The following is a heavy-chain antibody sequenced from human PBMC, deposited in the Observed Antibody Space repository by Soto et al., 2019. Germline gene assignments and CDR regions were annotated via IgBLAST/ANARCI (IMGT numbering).Heavy chain of an antibody. CDR3: APSPYFGEELDY. Sequence: QITLKESGPTLVKPTQTLTLTCTFSGFSLTTSGVGVGWIRQPPGKALEWLALIYWDDDKRYSPSLKTRLTSNKDTTKNQVVLIMTNMDPVDTATYYCAPSPYFGEELDYWGQGTLVTVSS. V-gene: IGHV2-5*02. CDR2: IYWDDDK. D-gene: IGHD4-17*01. CDR1: GFSLTTSGVG. J-gene: IGHJ4*02.